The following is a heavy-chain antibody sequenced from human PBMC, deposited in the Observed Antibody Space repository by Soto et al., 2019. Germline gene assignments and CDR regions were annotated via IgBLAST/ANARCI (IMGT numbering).Heavy chain of an antibody. J-gene: IGHJ6*02. D-gene: IGHD2-2*01. CDR1: GFSFSNYD. Sequence: EEQLVESGGGSVQPGGSLRLSCAASGFSFSNYDMHWVRQVSGKALEWVSAIGAARDLYYLGSVKGRFTVSRDNAQKSLYLQMNNLRAEDTAVYYCARAYTGQLPRRADYYYALDVWGRGTPVIVSS. CDR3: ARAYTGQLPRRADYYYALDV. CDR2: IGAARDL. V-gene: IGHV3-13*05.